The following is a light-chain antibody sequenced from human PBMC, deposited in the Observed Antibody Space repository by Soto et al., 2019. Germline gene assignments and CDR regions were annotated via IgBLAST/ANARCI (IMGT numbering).Light chain of an antibody. CDR2: GAS. Sequence: DIRMTQSPSSVSGSVGDRVSMTCRASQDIASWLAWYQQRPGKAPVLLIFGASILQSGVSSRFSGSGAGTEFNLTINSLQPEDFGVYYCQQAHNLPVTSGGGTKVDIK. CDR1: QDIASW. J-gene: IGKJ4*01. V-gene: IGKV1-12*01. CDR3: QQAHNLPVT.